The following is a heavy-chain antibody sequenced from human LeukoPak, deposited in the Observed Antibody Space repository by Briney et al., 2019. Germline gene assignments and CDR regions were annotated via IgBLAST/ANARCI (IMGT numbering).Heavy chain of an antibody. J-gene: IGHJ4*02. V-gene: IGHV4-38-2*01. CDR1: GYSISSGYY. CDR2: IYHSGST. D-gene: IGHD3-22*01. CDR3: ASLNYYDSSGPQAN. Sequence: PSETLSLTCAVSGYSISSGYYWGWIRQPPGKGLEWIGSIYHSGSTYYNPSLKSRVTISVDTSKNQFSLKLSSVTAADTAVYYCASLNYYDSSGPQANWDQGTLVTVSS.